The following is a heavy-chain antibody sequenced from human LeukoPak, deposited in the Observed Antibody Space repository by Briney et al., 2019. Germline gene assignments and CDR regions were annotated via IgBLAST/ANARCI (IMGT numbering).Heavy chain of an antibody. J-gene: IGHJ3*02. D-gene: IGHD6-13*01. CDR3: ARDLSSSWTRVAFDI. CDR1: GFTFSSYS. CDR2: ISSSSSYI. Sequence: RGSLRLSCAASGFTFSSYSMNWVRQAPGKGLEWVSSISSSSSYIYYADSVKGRFTISRDNAKNSLYLQMNSLRAEDTAVYYRARDLSSSWTRVAFDIWGQGTMVTVSS. V-gene: IGHV3-21*01.